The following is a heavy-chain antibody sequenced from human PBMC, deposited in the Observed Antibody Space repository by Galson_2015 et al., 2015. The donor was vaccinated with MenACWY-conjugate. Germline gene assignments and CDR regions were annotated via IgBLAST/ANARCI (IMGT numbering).Heavy chain of an antibody. V-gene: IGHV3-23*01. D-gene: IGHD6-19*01. J-gene: IGHJ3*02. CDR3: AKVWGAVAGSDAFDI. CDR2: IVSSGDKT. Sequence: SLRLSCAASGFTFSNFAMSWVRQAPGNGLKWVSAIVSSGDKTYYADSVKGRFTISRDNSKNRLYLQMNSLRAEDTAVYYCAKVWGAVAGSDAFDIWGQGTMVTVSS. CDR1: GFTFSNFA.